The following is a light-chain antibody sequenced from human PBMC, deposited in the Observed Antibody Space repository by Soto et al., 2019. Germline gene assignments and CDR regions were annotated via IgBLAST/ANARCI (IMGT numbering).Light chain of an antibody. V-gene: IGKV1-12*01. Sequence: DIQMTQSPSSVSASVGDRVSITCRASQGINSWLAWYQQKPGKAPNLLIYAASTLQSGVPSRFSGSGSGTDFTLTISSLQPEDFATYYCQQANSFPPTFGGGTKVE. CDR3: QQANSFPPT. CDR1: QGINSW. J-gene: IGKJ4*01. CDR2: AAS.